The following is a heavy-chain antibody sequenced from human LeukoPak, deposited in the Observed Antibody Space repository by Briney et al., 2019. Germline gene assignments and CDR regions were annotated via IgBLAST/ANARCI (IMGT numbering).Heavy chain of an antibody. CDR1: GFTFSSYS. CDR3: ARDPARGYSYGALY. J-gene: IGHJ4*02. V-gene: IGHV3-48*01. D-gene: IGHD5-18*01. CDR2: ISSSSSTI. Sequence: GGSLRLSCAASGFTFSSYSMNWVRQAPGKGLEWVSYISSSSSTIYYADSVKGRFTISRDNAKNSLYLQMNSLRAEDTAVYFCARDPARGYSYGALYWGQGTLVTVSS.